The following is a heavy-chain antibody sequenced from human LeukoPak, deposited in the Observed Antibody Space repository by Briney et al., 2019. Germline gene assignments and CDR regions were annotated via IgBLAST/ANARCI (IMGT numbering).Heavy chain of an antibody. CDR1: GFTFSSYW. CDR2: IKQDGSEK. D-gene: IGHD2-2*01. J-gene: IGHJ4*02. CDR3: ARSGYCSSTSCYSRGGESDY. V-gene: IGHV3-7*01. Sequence: GGSLRLSCAASGFTFSSYWMSWVRQAPGKGLEWVANIKQDGSEKYYVDSVRGRFTISRDNAQNSLYLQMNSLRAGDTAVYYCARSGYCSSTSCYSRGGESDYWGQGTLVTVSS.